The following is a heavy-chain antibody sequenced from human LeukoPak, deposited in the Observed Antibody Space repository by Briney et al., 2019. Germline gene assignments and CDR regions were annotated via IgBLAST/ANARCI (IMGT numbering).Heavy chain of an antibody. J-gene: IGHJ4*02. V-gene: IGHV3-53*01. D-gene: IGHD1-1*01. Sequence: GGSLRLSCAVSGFSVSGTDMNWVRQAPGMGLEWVSVIYSGGSIYYVNSVKGRFTISRDNSKNTVYLQMNSLRGDDTAMYYCATNGRSVELDHWGQGALVTVSS. CDR3: ATNGRSVELDH. CDR2: IYSGGSI. CDR1: GFSVSGTD.